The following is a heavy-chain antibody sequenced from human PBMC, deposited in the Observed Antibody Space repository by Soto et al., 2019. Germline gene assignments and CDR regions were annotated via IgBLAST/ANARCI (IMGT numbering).Heavy chain of an antibody. J-gene: IGHJ4*02. D-gene: IGHD4-17*01. CDR3: AIADYGDDDY. CDR1: VYTFPTSP. Sequence: QLQLLQSGAEAKKPGASVKVSCKASVYTFPTSPISWVRQAPGQGLEWMGWIKAYSGNTNYAQKLQGRVTMTTDTSTNTAYMELRSLTTDDTAIYYCAIADYGDDDYWGQGTLVTVSS. V-gene: IGHV1-18*01. CDR2: IKAYSGNT.